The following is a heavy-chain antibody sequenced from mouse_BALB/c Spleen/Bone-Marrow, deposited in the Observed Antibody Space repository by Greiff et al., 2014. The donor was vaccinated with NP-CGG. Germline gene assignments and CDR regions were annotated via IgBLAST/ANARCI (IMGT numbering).Heavy chain of an antibody. CDR2: IHPGSGGT. Sequence: QVQLKESGAELVRPGASVKLSCKALGFTFTDYEMHWVKQTPVHGLEWIGTIHPGSGGTAYNQKFRGKATLTADKSSSAAYMEFSSLTSEDSAVYYCTREKVGDFDYWGQGTTLTVSS. CDR1: GFTFTDYE. J-gene: IGHJ2*01. CDR3: TREKVGDFDY. V-gene: IGHV1-15*01.